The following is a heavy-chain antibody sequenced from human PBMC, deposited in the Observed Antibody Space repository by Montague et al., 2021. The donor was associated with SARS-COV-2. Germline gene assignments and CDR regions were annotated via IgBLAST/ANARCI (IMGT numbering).Heavy chain of an antibody. CDR2: ISNDGSRK. Sequence: SLRLSCAASGFTFSSYIMHWVRQAPGEGLEWVADISNDGSRKYYADSVKDRFTISRDNSENTLFLQMTTLRAEDTAVYFCASDESVTYEAFDSWGQGALVTVSS. J-gene: IGHJ4*02. CDR1: GFTFSSYI. D-gene: IGHD2-21*02. V-gene: IGHV3-30*04. CDR3: ASDESVTYEAFDS.